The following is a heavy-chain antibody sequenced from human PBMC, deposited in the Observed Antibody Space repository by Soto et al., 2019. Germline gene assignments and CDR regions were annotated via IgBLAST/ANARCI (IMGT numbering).Heavy chain of an antibody. CDR2: ISGSGGST. CDR3: AKVMEDYGVHFPLCGMDV. D-gene: IGHD4-17*01. J-gene: IGHJ6*02. CDR1: GFTFSSYA. Sequence: GGSLRLSCAASGFTFSSYAMSWVRQAPGKGLEWVSAISGSGGSTYYADSVKGRFTISRDNSKNTLYLQMNSLRAEDTAVYYCAKVMEDYGVHFPLCGMDVWGQGTTVTVSS. V-gene: IGHV3-23*01.